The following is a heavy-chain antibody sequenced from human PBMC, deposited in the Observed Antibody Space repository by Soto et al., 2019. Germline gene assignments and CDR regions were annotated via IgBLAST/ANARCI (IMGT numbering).Heavy chain of an antibody. CDR1: GYTFTSYA. CDR2: INTNSGGT. Sequence: GASVKVSCKASGYTFTSYAMHWVRQAPGQGLEWMGWINTNSGGTNYAQKLQSWVTMTRDTSISTAYIEMSKLRSNDTAMYYCARASGYYDFWSGSENWFDPWGQGTLVTVSS. CDR3: ARASGYYDFWSGSENWFDP. D-gene: IGHD3-3*01. J-gene: IGHJ5*02. V-gene: IGHV1-2*04.